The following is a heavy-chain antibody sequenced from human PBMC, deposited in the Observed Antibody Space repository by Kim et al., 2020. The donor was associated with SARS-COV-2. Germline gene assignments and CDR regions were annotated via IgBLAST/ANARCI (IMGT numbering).Heavy chain of an antibody. CDR3: AREPERRSDY. J-gene: IGHJ4*02. Sequence: GGSLRLSCAASGLTFTTYAMSWVRQAPGKGLEWVSFITAGGETTVYADSVKGRFTISRDDSRNTLFLQMNSLRVEDTAIYYCAREPERRSDYWGQGTLVT. D-gene: IGHD1-1*01. V-gene: IGHV3-23*01. CDR2: ITAGGETT. CDR1: GLTFTTYA.